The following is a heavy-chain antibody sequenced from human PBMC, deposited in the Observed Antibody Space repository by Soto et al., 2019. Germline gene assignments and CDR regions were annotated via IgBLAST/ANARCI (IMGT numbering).Heavy chain of an antibody. V-gene: IGHV3-23*01. CDR3: AKAEIRFLEWSPFDY. CDR2: ISGSGGST. D-gene: IGHD3-3*01. CDR1: GFTFSSYA. J-gene: IGHJ4*02. Sequence: PGGSLRLSCAASGFTFSSYAMSWVRQAPGKGLEWVSAISGSGGSTYYADSVKGRFTISRDNSKNTLYLQMNSLRAEDTAVYYCAKAEIRFLEWSPFDYWGQGTLVTVSS.